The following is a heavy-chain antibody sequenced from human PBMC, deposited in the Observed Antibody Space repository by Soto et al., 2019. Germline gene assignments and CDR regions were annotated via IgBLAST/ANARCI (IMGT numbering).Heavy chain of an antibody. D-gene: IGHD3-3*01. J-gene: IGHJ6*02. Sequence: ASVKVSCKASGYTFTSYYMHWVRQAPGQGLEWMGIINPSGGSTSYAQKFQGRVTMTRDTSTSTVYMELSSLESEDTAVYYCSRGYDFWSGYYAPPYYYYGMDVWGQGTTVTVSS. CDR1: GYTFTSYY. CDR2: INPSGGST. CDR3: SRGYDFWSGYYAPPYYYYGMDV. V-gene: IGHV1-46*01.